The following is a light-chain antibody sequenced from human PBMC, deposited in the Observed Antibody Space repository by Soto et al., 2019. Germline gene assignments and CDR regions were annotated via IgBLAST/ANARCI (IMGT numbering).Light chain of an antibody. V-gene: IGKV3-20*01. CDR1: QSVSSSY. Sequence: EIVLTQSPGTLSLSPGERATLSCRASQSVSSSYLAWNQQKPGQAPRLLIYGASSRATGIPDRFSGSGSGTDFTLTISRLEPEEFAVYYCQQYGSLPYPFGQGTKLEIK. CDR2: GAS. CDR3: QQYGSLPYP. J-gene: IGKJ2*01.